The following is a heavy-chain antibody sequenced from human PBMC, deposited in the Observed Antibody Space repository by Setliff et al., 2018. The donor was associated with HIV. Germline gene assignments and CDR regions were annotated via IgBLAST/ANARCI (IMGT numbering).Heavy chain of an antibody. J-gene: IGHJ4*02. D-gene: IGHD3-3*01. Sequence: GESLKISCKGSGYSFTSYWVAWVRQMPGKGLEWMGIIYPDDSDTRYSPSFQDQVTISVDKSINTAHLQWTSLKASDTAIYYCATSWYDDSGYYSVFGKWGQGTLVTVSS. CDR2: IYPDDSDT. CDR3: ATSWYDDSGYYSVFGK. V-gene: IGHV5-51*01. CDR1: GYSFTSYW.